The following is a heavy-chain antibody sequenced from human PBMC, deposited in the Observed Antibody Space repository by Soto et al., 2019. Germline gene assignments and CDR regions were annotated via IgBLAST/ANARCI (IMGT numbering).Heavy chain of an antibody. D-gene: IGHD2-21*01. CDR1: GFTFSSSA. Sequence: ASVKVSCKASGFTFSSSAIQWVRQARGQPLEWLGWIVVASGKPDYTHNLQTRVTITRDKSTNTAYLELSGLRSDDTAGYYCAASLDSGSYYFGGHPWWGQGTLVTVPS. CDR2: IVVASGKP. V-gene: IGHV1-58*02. CDR3: AASLDSGSYYFGGHPW. J-gene: IGHJ4*02.